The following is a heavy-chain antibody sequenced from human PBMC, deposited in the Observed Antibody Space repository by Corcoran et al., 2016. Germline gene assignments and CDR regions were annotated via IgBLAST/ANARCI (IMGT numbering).Heavy chain of an antibody. CDR1: GDSVSSKSAA. CDR3: ARDNYSRGWSGTDY. Sequence: QVQLQQSGPGLVKPSQTLSLTCAISGDSVSSKSAAWNWIRQSPSRGLEWLGRTYYRSKCFNEYALSVKSRISVNPDTSKNQFSLQLNSVTPEDTAVYYCARDNYSRGWSGTDYWGQGILVTVSS. J-gene: IGHJ4*02. D-gene: IGHD6-19*01. CDR2: TYYRSKCFN. V-gene: IGHV6-1*01.